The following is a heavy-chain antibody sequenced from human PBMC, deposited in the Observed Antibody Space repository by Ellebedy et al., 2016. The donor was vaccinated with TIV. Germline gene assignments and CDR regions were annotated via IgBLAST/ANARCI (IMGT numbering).Heavy chain of an antibody. CDR3: AKGGAGDHGY. CDR1: GFIFSTSA. J-gene: IGHJ4*02. CDR2: ISPSADST. D-gene: IGHD2-21*01. Sequence: GESLKISCAASGFIFSTSAMSWVRQAPGKGLEWVAAISPSADSTSYADSLRGRFAISRDNSRNTLFLQMNRLSVEDTAVYYCAKGGAGDHGYWGQGTLVTVSS. V-gene: IGHV3-23*01.